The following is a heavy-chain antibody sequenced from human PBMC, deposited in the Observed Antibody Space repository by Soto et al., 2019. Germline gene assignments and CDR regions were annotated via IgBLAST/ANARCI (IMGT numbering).Heavy chain of an antibody. Sequence: SETLSLTCAVYGESFSAYIWTWIRQTPGKGLQWIGQINHSGSASYNPSLKSRVTISVHTSNSQFSLELSSVTAADTAVYYCARQSPDYDFWSGYYSYYYGMDVWGQGTTVTVSS. CDR3: ARQSPDYDFWSGYYSYYYGMDV. J-gene: IGHJ6*02. D-gene: IGHD3-3*01. CDR2: INHSGSA. V-gene: IGHV4-34*01. CDR1: GESFSAYI.